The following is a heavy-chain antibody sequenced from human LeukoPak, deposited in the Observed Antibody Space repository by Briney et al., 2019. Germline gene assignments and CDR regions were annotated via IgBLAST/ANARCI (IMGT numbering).Heavy chain of an antibody. V-gene: IGHV4-59*01. CDR2: IYFTGTT. CDR1: GGSSSGYY. D-gene: IGHD2-2*01. Sequence: SETLSLTCTVSGGSSSGYYWSWIRQPPGKGLECIGYIYFTGTTNYNPSLKSRATMSVDTSKNQFSLKLSSVTVADTAVYFCARACSSATCPLDFWGRGTLVSVSS. J-gene: IGHJ4*02. CDR3: ARACSSATCPLDF.